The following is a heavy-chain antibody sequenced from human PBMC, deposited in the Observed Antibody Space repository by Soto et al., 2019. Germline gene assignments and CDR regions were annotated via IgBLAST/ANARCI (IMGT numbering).Heavy chain of an antibody. J-gene: IGHJ4*02. CDR1: GYSFAGYW. CDR3: ARQIYDSDTGPNFQYYFDT. D-gene: IGHD3-22*01. V-gene: IGHV5-10-1*01. CDR2: IDPSDSQT. Sequence: GESLKISCKGSGYSFAGYWITWVRQKPGKGLEWMGRIDPSDSQTYYSPSFRGHVTISVTKSITTVFLQWSSLRASDTAMYYCARQIYDSDTGPNFQYYFDTWGQGTPVTVSS.